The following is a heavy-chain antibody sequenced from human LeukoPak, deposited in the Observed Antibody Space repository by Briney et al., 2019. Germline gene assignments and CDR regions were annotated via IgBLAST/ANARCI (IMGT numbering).Heavy chain of an antibody. CDR1: GGSISIYY. Sequence: SETLSLTCTVSGGSISIYYWSWIRQPPGKGLEWIGYNYYSGSTNYNPSLKSRVTISVDTSKNQFSLKLSSVTAADTAVYHCAIYYYDSSGYYLPTDYWGQGTLVTVSS. CDR3: AIYYYDSSGYYLPTDY. D-gene: IGHD3-22*01. CDR2: NYYSGST. J-gene: IGHJ4*02. V-gene: IGHV4-59*01.